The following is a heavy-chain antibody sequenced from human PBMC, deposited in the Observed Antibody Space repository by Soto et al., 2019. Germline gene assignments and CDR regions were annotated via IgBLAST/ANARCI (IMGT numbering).Heavy chain of an antibody. V-gene: IGHV3-23*01. Sequence: PGGSLRLSCAASGFPFSSYAMSWVRQAPGKGLEWVSAISGSGGSTYYADSVKGRFTISRDNSKNTLYLQMNSLRAEDTAVYYCATWTKTNYDFWSGYCPFDYWGQGTLVTVSS. CDR3: ATWTKTNYDFWSGYCPFDY. J-gene: IGHJ4*02. CDR1: GFPFSSYA. D-gene: IGHD3-3*01. CDR2: ISGSGGST.